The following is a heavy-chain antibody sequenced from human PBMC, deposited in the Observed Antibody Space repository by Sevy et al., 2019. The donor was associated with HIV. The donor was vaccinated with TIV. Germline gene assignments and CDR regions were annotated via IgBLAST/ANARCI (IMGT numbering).Heavy chain of an antibody. Sequence: SETLSLTCTVSGDSITSYYWAWIRQPPGKGLEWIGNVHNGGSTNYNPSLKSRLTISVDTTNNQFSLKLDSVTVADTAVYFCARPHTSGWTRFEHWGQGILVTVSS. V-gene: IGHV4-59*01. CDR3: ARPHTSGWTRFEH. CDR1: GDSITSYY. J-gene: IGHJ4*02. CDR2: VHNGGST. D-gene: IGHD6-19*01.